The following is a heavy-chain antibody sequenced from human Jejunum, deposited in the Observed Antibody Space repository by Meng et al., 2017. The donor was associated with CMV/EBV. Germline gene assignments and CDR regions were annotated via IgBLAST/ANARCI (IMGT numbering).Heavy chain of an antibody. CDR1: YTFTDYY. CDR3: ARVLRYYYDSSGNSLDY. CDR2: INPNSGGT. J-gene: IGHJ4*02. Sequence: YTFTDYYIHWVRQAPGPGLEWMGWINPNSGGTNYAQKFQGRVTMTRDTSITTAYMELSRLRSDDTAVYYCARVLRYYYDSSGNSLDYWGQGTLVTVSS. V-gene: IGHV1-2*02. D-gene: IGHD3-22*01.